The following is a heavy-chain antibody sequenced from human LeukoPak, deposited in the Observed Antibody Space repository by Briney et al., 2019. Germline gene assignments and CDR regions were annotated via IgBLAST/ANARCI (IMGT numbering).Heavy chain of an antibody. CDR3: ASDSPYYGMDV. J-gene: IGHJ6*02. V-gene: IGHV3-74*01. CDR2: INSDGSAT. Sequence: GSLRLSCAASGFTFSSYWMHWVRQAPGKGLLWVSRINSDGSATIYADSVRGRFTISRDNAKNTLYLQMSGLRVEDTAVYHCASDSPYYGMDVWGQGTTVTVSS. CDR1: GFTFSSYW.